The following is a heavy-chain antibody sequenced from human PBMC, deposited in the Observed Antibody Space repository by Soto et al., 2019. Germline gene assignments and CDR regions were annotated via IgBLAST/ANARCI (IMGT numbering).Heavy chain of an antibody. J-gene: IGHJ4*02. Sequence: SATLSLTCTVSGGSISSSSYYWGWFRQPPGKGLEWIGSIYYSGSTYYNPSLKSRVTISVDTSKNQFSLKLSSVTAADTAVYYCARRSKTAVAFDYWGQGTLVTVSS. CDR1: GGSISSSSYY. D-gene: IGHD6-19*01. CDR3: ARRSKTAVAFDY. CDR2: IYYSGST. V-gene: IGHV4-39*01.